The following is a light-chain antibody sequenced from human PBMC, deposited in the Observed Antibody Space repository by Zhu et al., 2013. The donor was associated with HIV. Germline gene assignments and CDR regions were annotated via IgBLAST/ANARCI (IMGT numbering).Light chain of an antibody. J-gene: IGKJ4*01. CDR3: LQANSFPFN. Sequence: DIQMTQSPSSVSASVGDRVTITCRASQDIFNWLAWYQQKPGQAPKLLIYGASSLQSGVPSRFSGSGFATDFTLTISSLQPEDFATYYCLQANSFPFNFGGGPRWRSN. CDR2: GAS. V-gene: IGKV1-12*02. CDR1: QDIFNW.